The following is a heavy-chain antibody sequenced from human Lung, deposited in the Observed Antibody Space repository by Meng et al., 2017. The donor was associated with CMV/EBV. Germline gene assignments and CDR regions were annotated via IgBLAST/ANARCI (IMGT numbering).Heavy chain of an antibody. Sequence: ASVXVSXKTSGYSFIGYYMHWVRQAPGQGLEWMAWINPNSGATSYAQKFLGRVTVSRDTSMSTAYMELSRLRSDDTAVYYCASGMFCTDGVCYPILWGQGNXVTGSS. V-gene: IGHV1-2*02. CDR1: GYSFIGYY. D-gene: IGHD2-8*01. CDR2: INPNSGAT. J-gene: IGHJ4*02. CDR3: ASGMFCTDGVCYPIL.